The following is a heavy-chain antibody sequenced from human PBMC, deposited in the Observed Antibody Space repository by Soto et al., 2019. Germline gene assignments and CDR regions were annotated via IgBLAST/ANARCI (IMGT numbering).Heavy chain of an antibody. Sequence: QVQLQESGPGLVKPSETLSLTCTVSGGSVSSGSYYWSWIRQPPGKGLEWIGYIYYSGSTNYNPSLKSRVTISVDTSKNQFSLKLSSVTAADTAVYYCARDRGPSITMVRGGMGYFDYWGQGTLVTVSS. D-gene: IGHD3-10*01. CDR3: ARDRGPSITMVRGGMGYFDY. CDR1: GGSVSSGSYY. J-gene: IGHJ4*02. V-gene: IGHV4-61*01. CDR2: IYYSGST.